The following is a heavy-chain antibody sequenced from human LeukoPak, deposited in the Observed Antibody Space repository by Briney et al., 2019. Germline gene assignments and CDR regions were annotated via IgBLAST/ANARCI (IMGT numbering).Heavy chain of an antibody. CDR1: GYTFTSYY. J-gene: IGHJ4*02. CDR3: ARDYCSSTSCLFDC. CDR2: INGKNGDT. D-gene: IGHD2-2*01. Sequence: ASVKVSCKASGYTFTSYYIHWVRQAPGQGLEWMGRINGKNGDTNYARKFQGRVTMTRDTSISTAYMELSRLRSDDTAVYYCARDYCSSTSCLFDCWGQGTLVTVSS. V-gene: IGHV1-2*06.